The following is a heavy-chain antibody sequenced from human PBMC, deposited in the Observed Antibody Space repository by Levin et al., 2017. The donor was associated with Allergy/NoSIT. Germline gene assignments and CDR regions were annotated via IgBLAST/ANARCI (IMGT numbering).Heavy chain of an antibody. V-gene: IGHV1-46*01. CDR2: INPSGGRT. J-gene: IGHJ4*02. CDR1: GYTLTRYY. CDR3: ARDLDNYGYGAFDH. Sequence: ASVKVSCKASGYTLTRYYIHWVRQAPGQGFEWMGVINPSGGRTNYAQKFQGRVTMTRDTSTSRVYMDLSSLRSDDTAVYYCARDLDNYGYGAFDHWGQGTLVTVSS. D-gene: IGHD5-18*01.